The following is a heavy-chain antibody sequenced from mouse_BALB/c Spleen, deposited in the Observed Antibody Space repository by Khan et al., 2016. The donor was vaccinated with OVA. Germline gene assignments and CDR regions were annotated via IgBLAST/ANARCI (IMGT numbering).Heavy chain of an antibody. V-gene: IGHV1-80*01. CDR3: ARYYGSRFAY. Sequence: AQLQESGAELVRPGSSVKISCKASGYTFSSSWMNWVKQRPGQGLEWIGQIYPGNDDTNYNGKFKGKATLTADKSYRTAYMQLTSLTSEESVVYFCARYYGSRFAYWGQGTLVTVSA. J-gene: IGHJ3*01. CDR1: GYTFSSSW. D-gene: IGHD1-1*01. CDR2: IYPGNDDT.